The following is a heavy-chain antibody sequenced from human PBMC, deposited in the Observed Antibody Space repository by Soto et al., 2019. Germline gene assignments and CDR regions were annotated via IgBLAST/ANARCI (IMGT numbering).Heavy chain of an antibody. Sequence: EVQLVESGGGLVQPGGSLRLSCAASGFTFSNYWMYWVRQAPGEGLVWVSRINSDGSVSSYADSVKGRRTISRDNVKNTLYLQMDSLRAEDTAVYYCARGDCVGGTCYSLAGSFYYYMDVWGKGTTVTVFS. CDR2: INSDGSVS. V-gene: IGHV3-74*01. J-gene: IGHJ6*03. CDR3: ARGDCVGGTCYSLAGSFYYYMDV. CDR1: GFTFSNYW. D-gene: IGHD2-15*01.